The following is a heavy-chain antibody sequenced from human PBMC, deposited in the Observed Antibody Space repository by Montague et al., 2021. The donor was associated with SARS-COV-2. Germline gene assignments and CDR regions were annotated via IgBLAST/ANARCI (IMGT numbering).Heavy chain of an antibody. CDR2: VDHSGYT. V-gene: IGHV4-34*01. D-gene: IGHD6-19*01. CDR3: ARGTRAVASTPGFRY. J-gene: IGHJ4*02. CDR1: GGSFHIFS. Sequence: SETLSLTCAVYGGSFHIFSWGWIRQSPRKGLEWIGEVDHSGYTKYNPSLKSRVTISVDTSEDQFSLNLTSVTAADKAMYYCARGTRAVASTPGFRYWGQGTPVAVSS.